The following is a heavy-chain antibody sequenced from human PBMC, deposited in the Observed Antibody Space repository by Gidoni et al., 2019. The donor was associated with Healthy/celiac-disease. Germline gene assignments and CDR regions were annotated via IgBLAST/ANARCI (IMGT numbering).Heavy chain of an antibody. D-gene: IGHD6-13*01. Sequence: QVQLQQWGAGLLKPSETLSLTCAVSGGSFRGYYWTWIRQPPRKGREWIGEINHSGSTNYNPSHKSRVTISVDTSKNQFSLKLRSVTAADTALYYWARGRIRIAVAGTVDDWGQGTLVTVSS. V-gene: IGHV4-34*01. CDR1: GGSFRGYY. J-gene: IGHJ4*02. CDR3: ARGRIRIAVAGTVDD. CDR2: INHSGST.